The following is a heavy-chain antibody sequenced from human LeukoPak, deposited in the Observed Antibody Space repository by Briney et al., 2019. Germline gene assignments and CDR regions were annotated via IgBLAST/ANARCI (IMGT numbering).Heavy chain of an antibody. CDR2: IYYSGST. J-gene: IGHJ4*02. Sequence: PSETLSLTCTVSGGSISSSSYYWGWIRQPPGKGLEWIGSIYYSGSTYYNPSLKSRVTISVDTSKNQFSLKLSSVTAADTAVYYCARHETVGATNPPFDYWDQGTLVTVSS. V-gene: IGHV4-39*01. D-gene: IGHD1-26*01. CDR3: ARHETVGATNPPFDY. CDR1: GGSISSSSYY.